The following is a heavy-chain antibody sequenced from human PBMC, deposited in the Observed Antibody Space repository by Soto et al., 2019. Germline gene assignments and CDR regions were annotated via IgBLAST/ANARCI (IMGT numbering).Heavy chain of an antibody. CDR1: GYNFAGCW. Sequence: PGESLKISCKGSGYNFAGCWIAWVRQMPGKGLELMGVIYPSDSDTRYRPSFQGQVTISADKSISSAYLQWSSLRASDTAMYYCARGGVSARTFDYWGQGTPVTVPS. D-gene: IGHD6-6*01. CDR2: IYPSDSDT. CDR3: ARGGVSARTFDY. V-gene: IGHV5-51*01. J-gene: IGHJ4*02.